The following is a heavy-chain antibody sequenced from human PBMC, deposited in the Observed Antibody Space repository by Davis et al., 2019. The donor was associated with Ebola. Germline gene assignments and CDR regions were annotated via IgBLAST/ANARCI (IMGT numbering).Heavy chain of an antibody. CDR3: AKDADEDDYGLFDN. J-gene: IGHJ4*02. CDR1: GVSFLSYA. CDR2: VSGTGGTT. D-gene: IGHD4-17*01. Sequence: GESLKISCAASGVSFLSYAMSWVRQAPGKGLEWVSSVSGTGGTTYYAEFVEGRFTISRDNTKSTLHLQMNSLGVEDTAIYYCAKDADEDDYGLFDNWGQGALVSVSS. V-gene: IGHV3-23*01.